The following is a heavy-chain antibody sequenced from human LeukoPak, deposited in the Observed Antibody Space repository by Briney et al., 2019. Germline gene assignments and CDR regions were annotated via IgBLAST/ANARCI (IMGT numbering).Heavy chain of an antibody. CDR1: GFTFSSYA. D-gene: IGHD6-13*01. V-gene: IGHV3-30*04. CDR2: ISYDGSNK. CDR3: ARERGAAAALPSPFDY. Sequence: GGSLRLSCAASGFTFSSYAMHWVRQAPGKGLEWVTIISYDGSNKYYADSVKGRFTISRDNSKNTLYLQMNSLRAEDTAVYYCARERGAAAALPSPFDYWGQGTLVTVSS. J-gene: IGHJ4*02.